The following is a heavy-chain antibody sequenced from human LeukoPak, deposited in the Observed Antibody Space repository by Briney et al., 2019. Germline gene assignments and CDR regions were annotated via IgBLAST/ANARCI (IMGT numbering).Heavy chain of an antibody. D-gene: IGHD2-15*01. CDR1: GYTFTSYG. CDR2: ISAYNGNT. V-gene: IGHV1-18*01. Sequence: ASVKVSCKASGYTFTSYGISWVRQAPGQGLEWMGWISAYNGNTNYAQKLQGRVTMTEDTSTDTAYMELSSLRSEDTAVYYCATDLRGYCSGGSCFDHWGQGTLVTVSS. CDR3: ATDLRGYCSGGSCFDH. J-gene: IGHJ4*02.